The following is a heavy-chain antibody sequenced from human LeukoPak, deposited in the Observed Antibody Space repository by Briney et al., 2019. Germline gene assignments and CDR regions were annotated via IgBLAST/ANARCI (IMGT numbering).Heavy chain of an antibody. Sequence: SETLSLTCAVYGGSFSGYYWSWIRQPPGKGLEWIGEINHSGSTNYNPSLKSRVTISVGTSKNQFSLKLSSVTAADTAVYYCARKSYNWKFDYWGQGTLVTVSS. J-gene: IGHJ4*02. CDR1: GGSFSGYY. CDR2: INHSGST. CDR3: ARKSYNWKFDY. D-gene: IGHD1-1*01. V-gene: IGHV4-34*01.